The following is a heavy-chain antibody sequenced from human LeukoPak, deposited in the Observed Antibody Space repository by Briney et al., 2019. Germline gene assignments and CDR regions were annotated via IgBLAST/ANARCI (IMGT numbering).Heavy chain of an antibody. CDR1: GFAFSIYG. J-gene: IGHJ1*01. CDR2: AYGDGSDK. V-gene: IGHV3-33*08. D-gene: IGHD3-16*01. Sequence: PGGSLRLSCAASGFAFSIYGMGWVRQAPGKGLEWVAVAYGDGSDKYYIDSVKGRFTISKDISKNTLYVQMNSLRAEDTAVYYCATGGNYYYTHWGQGTLVTVSS. CDR3: ATGGNYYYTH.